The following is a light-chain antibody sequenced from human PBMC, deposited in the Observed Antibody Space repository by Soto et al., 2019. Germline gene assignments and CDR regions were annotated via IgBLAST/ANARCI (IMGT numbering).Light chain of an antibody. J-gene: IGKJ1*01. Sequence: DIQMTQSPSSVSASVGDRVTITCRASQDISSWLAWYQQKPGKAPKLLIYAASSLQSGVPSRFSGSGSGTDFTLTISRLQPEDFATYYCQQADSFPWTFGHGTKVEIK. V-gene: IGKV1-12*01. CDR3: QQADSFPWT. CDR1: QDISSW. CDR2: AAS.